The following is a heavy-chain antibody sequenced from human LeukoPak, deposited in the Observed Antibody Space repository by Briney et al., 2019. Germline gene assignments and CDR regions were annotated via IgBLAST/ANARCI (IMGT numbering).Heavy chain of an antibody. CDR2: INHSGST. CDR1: GGSFSGYY. D-gene: IGHD3-22*01. V-gene: IGHV4-34*01. CDR3: ARGNRVYYDSSFDP. J-gene: IGHJ5*02. Sequence: NPSETLSLTCAVYGGSFSGYYWSWIRQPPGKGLECVGEINHSGSTNYNPSLKSRVTISVNTSKNQFSLKLSSVTAADTAVYYCARGNRVYYDSSFDPWGQGTLVTVSS.